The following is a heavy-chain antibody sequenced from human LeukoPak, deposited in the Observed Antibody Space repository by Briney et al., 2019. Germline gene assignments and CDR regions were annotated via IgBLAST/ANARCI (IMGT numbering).Heavy chain of an antibody. CDR2: VNLQGST. CDR1: GGSITNTNY. Sequence: PSETLSLTCGVSGGSITNTNYWTWVRQPPGKGLEWIEEVNLQGSTNYNPSLMGRVAISVDTSENHISLQLTSVTAADTAVYYCAREGGPYRPLDYSGQGTLVTVSS. CDR3: AREGGPYRPLDY. V-gene: IGHV4-4*02. J-gene: IGHJ4*02.